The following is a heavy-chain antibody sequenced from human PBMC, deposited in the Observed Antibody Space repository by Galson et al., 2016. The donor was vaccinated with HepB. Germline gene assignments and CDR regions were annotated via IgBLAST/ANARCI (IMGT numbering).Heavy chain of an antibody. J-gene: IGHJ3*02. D-gene: IGHD4-17*01. CDR1: EFTFSTYA. CDR2: IWDDGSDE. Sequence: SLRLSCAASEFTFSTYAMHWVRQAPGKGLDWVAVIWDDGSDEYYTDSVKGRFTISRDNSNNIVYLQMNSLRVEDTAVYYCARDAPVTTASFDIWGQGTMVIFS. CDR3: ARDAPVTTASFDI. V-gene: IGHV3-33*01.